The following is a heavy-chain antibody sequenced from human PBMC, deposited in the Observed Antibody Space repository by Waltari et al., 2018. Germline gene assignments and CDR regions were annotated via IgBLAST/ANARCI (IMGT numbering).Heavy chain of an antibody. CDR1: GGTFSSYA. CDR2: IIPIFGTA. V-gene: IGHV1-69*08. Sequence: QVQLVQSGAEVKKPGSSVKVSCKAFGGTFSSYAIRWVRQAPGQGLEWMGRIIPIFGTANYAQKFQGRVTITADKATSTAYMELSSLRAEDTAVYYWAREAASGPWFDPWGQGTLVTVSS. J-gene: IGHJ5*02. CDR3: AREAASGPWFDP. D-gene: IGHD3-10*01.